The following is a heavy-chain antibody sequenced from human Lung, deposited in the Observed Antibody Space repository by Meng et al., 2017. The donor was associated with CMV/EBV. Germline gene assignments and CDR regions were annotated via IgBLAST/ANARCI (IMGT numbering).Heavy chain of an antibody. Sequence: TXSLTXAVSGGSIRSRNWWNWVRQPPGKGLEWIGEIYHSGTTVHNPSLKNRVTIVVHKSKNHFSLKLTSVTAADTDIYFCARGYYDLWSGCSYHDVFDLWXQGTXVTVSS. D-gene: IGHD3-3*01. CDR1: GGSIRSRNW. CDR3: ARGYYDLWSGCSYHDVFDL. J-gene: IGHJ3*01. CDR2: IYHSGTT. V-gene: IGHV4-4*01.